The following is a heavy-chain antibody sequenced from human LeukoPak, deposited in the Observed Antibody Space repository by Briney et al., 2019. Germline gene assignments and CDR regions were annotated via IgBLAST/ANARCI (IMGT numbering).Heavy chain of an antibody. Sequence: GGSLRLSCAASGFPFSSYAMTWVRQAPGKGLEWVAVISFDASNKYYADSVKGRFTISRDNSKNTLYLQMNSLRAEDTAVYYCAKDVDPFGSGSYVEGFDYWGQGTLVTVSS. V-gene: IGHV3-30*18. J-gene: IGHJ4*02. CDR1: GFPFSSYA. CDR2: ISFDASNK. CDR3: AKDVDPFGSGSYVEGFDY. D-gene: IGHD3-10*01.